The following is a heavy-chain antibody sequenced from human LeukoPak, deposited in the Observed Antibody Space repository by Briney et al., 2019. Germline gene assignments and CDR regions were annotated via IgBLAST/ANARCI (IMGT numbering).Heavy chain of an antibody. Sequence: GGSLRLSCAASGFTFNNYAMSWVRQAPGKGLEWVSAIRRSGGSTYYTDSVKGRFTTSRDNSKNTLYLQMNSLRAEDTAVYYCAKDYSSSWYFWGQGTLVTVSS. CDR2: IRRSGGST. V-gene: IGHV3-23*01. D-gene: IGHD6-13*01. CDR3: AKDYSSSWYF. J-gene: IGHJ4*02. CDR1: GFTFNNYA.